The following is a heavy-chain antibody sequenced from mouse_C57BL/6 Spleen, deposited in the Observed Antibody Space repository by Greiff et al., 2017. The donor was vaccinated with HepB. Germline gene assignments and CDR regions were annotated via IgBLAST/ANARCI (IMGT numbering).Heavy chain of an antibody. CDR1: GFTFSSYA. CDR3: ARETVTTVGGFDY. J-gene: IGHJ2*01. CDR2: ISDGGSYT. Sequence: EVQLVESGGGLVKPGGSLKLSCAASGFTFSSYAMSWVRQTPEKRLEWVATISDGGSYTYYPDNVKGRFTISRDNAKNNLYLQMSHLKSEDTAMYYCARETVTTVGGFDYWGQGTTLTVSS. D-gene: IGHD1-1*01. V-gene: IGHV5-4*01.